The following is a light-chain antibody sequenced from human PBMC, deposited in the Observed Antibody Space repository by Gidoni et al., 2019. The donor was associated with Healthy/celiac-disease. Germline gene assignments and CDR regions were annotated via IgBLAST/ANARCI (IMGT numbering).Light chain of an antibody. V-gene: IGKV2-29*02. Sequence: IVLTQPPLSLSVTPGQPASISCKSSKSLLHSDGKSYLYWYLQKPGKSPQLLIYEVSSRLSGVPDRFSGSGSGTDFTLKISRVEAEDVGVYYCMQGINIPLTFGPGTKVDIK. CDR1: KSLLHSDGKSY. CDR3: MQGINIPLT. J-gene: IGKJ3*01. CDR2: EVS.